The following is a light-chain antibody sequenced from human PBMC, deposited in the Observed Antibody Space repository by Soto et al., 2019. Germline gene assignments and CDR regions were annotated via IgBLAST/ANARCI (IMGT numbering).Light chain of an antibody. CDR2: GAS. CDR3: QQYNNWPRT. J-gene: IGKJ1*01. CDR1: QSITNNY. V-gene: IGKV3-20*01. Sequence: EIVLTQSPGTLSLSPGERATLSCRASQSITNNYLAWYQQKPGQAPRLLIYGASSRATGIPDRFSGSGSGTDFALTISRLEPEDFAVYYCQQYNNWPRTFGQGTKADIK.